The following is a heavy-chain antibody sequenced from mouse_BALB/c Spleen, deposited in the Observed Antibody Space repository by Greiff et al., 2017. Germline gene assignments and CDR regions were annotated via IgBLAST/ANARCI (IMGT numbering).Heavy chain of an antibody. D-gene: IGHD3-3*01. V-gene: IGHV5-17*02. CDR1: GFTFSSFG. CDR3: AREGTRDYYAMDY. J-gene: IGHJ4*01. Sequence: DVHLVESGGGLVQPGGSRKLSCAASGFTFSSFGMHWVRQAPEKGLEWVAYISSGSSTIYYADTVKGRFTISRDNPKNTLFLQMTSLRSEDTAMYYCAREGTRDYYAMDYWGQGTSVTVSS. CDR2: ISSGSSTI.